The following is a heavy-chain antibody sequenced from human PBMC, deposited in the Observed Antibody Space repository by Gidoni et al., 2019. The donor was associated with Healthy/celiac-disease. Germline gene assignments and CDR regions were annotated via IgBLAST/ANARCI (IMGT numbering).Heavy chain of an antibody. J-gene: IGHJ4*02. Sequence: QLQLQESGPGLVKPSETLSLTCTVSGGSISSSSYYWGWIRQPPGKGLEWIGSLYYSGSTYYNPSLKSRVTISVDTSKNQFSLKLSSVTAADTAVYYCASPYYYDSSGYSPYWGQGTLVTVSS. D-gene: IGHD3-22*01. CDR1: GGSISSSSYY. CDR2: LYYSGST. V-gene: IGHV4-39*01. CDR3: ASPYYYDSSGYSPY.